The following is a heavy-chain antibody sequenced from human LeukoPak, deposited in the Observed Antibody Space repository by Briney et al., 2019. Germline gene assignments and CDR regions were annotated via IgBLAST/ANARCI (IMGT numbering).Heavy chain of an antibody. J-gene: IGHJ4*02. D-gene: IGHD6-6*01. Sequence: RRSMRLSCTASGFTLSTNSINWDRQAPGEGLGWVLYIGGRSAAIYYADSVKGRFTIPRDNAKNSLYLQMNSLRAEDTAVYYCARARAAHPYYFDYWGRGTLVAVSS. V-gene: IGHV3-48*04. CDR1: GFTLSTNS. CDR2: IGGRSAAI. CDR3: ARARAAHPYYFDY.